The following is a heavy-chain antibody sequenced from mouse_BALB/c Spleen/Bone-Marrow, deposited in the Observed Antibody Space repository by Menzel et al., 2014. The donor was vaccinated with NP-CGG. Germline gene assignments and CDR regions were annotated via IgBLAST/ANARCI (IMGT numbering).Heavy chain of an antibody. D-gene: IGHD1-2*01. Sequence: VQLQQSGTELTKPGASVKISCKATGYTFSSYWIEWVNQRPGHGLEWIGEILPGSGSTNYNEKFKGKATFTADTSSXTAYMQLSSLTSEDSAVYYCARRGHGFAWFAYWGQGTLVTVSA. V-gene: IGHV1-9*01. J-gene: IGHJ3*01. CDR1: GYTFSSYW. CDR2: ILPGSGST. CDR3: ARRGHGFAWFAY.